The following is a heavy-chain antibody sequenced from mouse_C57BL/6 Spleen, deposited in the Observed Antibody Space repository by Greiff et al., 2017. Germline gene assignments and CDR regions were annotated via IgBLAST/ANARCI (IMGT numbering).Heavy chain of an antibody. D-gene: IGHD1-1*01. V-gene: IGHV1-19*01. J-gene: IGHJ4*01. Sequence: VQLQQSGPVLVKPGASVKMSCKASGYTFTDYYMNWVKQSHGKSLEWIGVINPYNGGTSYNQKFKGKATLTVDKSSSTAYMELNSLTSEDSAVYYCARGTTVVARAMDYWGQGTSVTVSS. CDR2: INPYNGGT. CDR1: GYTFTDYY. CDR3: ARGTTVVARAMDY.